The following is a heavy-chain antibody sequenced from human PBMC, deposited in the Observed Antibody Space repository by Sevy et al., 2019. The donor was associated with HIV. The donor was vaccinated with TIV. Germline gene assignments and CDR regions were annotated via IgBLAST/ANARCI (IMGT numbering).Heavy chain of an antibody. J-gene: IGHJ4*02. Sequence: GGYLRLSCAASGFTFSNYAMSWVRQAPGKGLEWVSAISGSGGSTYYADSVKGRFTISRDNSKNTLYLQMNSLRAEDTALYYCAKGRVMTTFGGVTDFDYWGQGTTVTVSS. CDR1: GFTFSNYA. CDR3: AKGRVMTTFGGVTDFDY. V-gene: IGHV3-23*01. D-gene: IGHD3-16*01. CDR2: ISGSGGST.